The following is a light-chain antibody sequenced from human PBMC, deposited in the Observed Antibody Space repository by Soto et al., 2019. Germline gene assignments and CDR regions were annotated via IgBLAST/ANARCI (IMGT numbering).Light chain of an antibody. CDR2: DAS. CDR1: QSVSSF. J-gene: IGKJ5*01. Sequence: EIVLTQSPATLSLSPGERATLSCRASQSVSSFLAWYQQKPGQAPRLLIFDASSRATGIPARFSGSGSGTDFTLTISSLEPEDSAVYYCQQRGNWPITFGQGTRLEIK. CDR3: QQRGNWPIT. V-gene: IGKV3-11*01.